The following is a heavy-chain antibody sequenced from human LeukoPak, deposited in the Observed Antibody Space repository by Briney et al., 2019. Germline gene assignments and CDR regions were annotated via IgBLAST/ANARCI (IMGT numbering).Heavy chain of an antibody. Sequence: ASVKVSCKASGYTFTGYYMHWVRQAPGQGLEWMGWINPNSGGTNYAQKFQGRVTMTRDTSISTAYMELSRLRSADTAVYYCARGVYSSSWTGYDYWGQGTLVTVSS. J-gene: IGHJ4*02. CDR1: GYTFTGYY. D-gene: IGHD6-13*01. CDR2: INPNSGGT. V-gene: IGHV1-2*02. CDR3: ARGVYSSSWTGYDY.